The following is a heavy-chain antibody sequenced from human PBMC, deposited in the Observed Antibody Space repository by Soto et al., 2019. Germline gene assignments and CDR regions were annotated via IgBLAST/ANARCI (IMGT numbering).Heavy chain of an antibody. CDR3: ARDRGAVTGQEFDY. CDR1: GFTFSAVY. V-gene: IGHV3-11*05. CDR2: ISSSGTSA. J-gene: IGHJ4*02. Sequence: QVQLEESGGGLVKPGGSLRLSCAASGFTFSAVYMSWIRQAPNKGLEYISYISSSGTSANYADSVKGRFTISRDNAKNSLYLQMNSLRAEDTAVYYCARDRGAVTGQEFDYWGQGALVTVSS. D-gene: IGHD6-19*01.